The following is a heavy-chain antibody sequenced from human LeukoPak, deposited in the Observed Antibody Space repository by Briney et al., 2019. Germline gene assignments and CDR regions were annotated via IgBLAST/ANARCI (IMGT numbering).Heavy chain of an antibody. Sequence: SETLSLTCAVYGGSFSGYYWSWIRQPPGKGLEWIGEINRSGSTNYNPSLKSRVTISVDTSKNQFSLKLSSVTAADTAVYYCARLSVTAIQGYYYYGMDVWGQGTTVTVSS. D-gene: IGHD2-21*02. CDR3: ARLSVTAIQGYYYYGMDV. J-gene: IGHJ6*02. V-gene: IGHV4-34*01. CDR1: GGSFSGYY. CDR2: INRSGST.